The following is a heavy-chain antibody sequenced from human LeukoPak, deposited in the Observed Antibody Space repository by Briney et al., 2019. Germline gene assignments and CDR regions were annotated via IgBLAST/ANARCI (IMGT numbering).Heavy chain of an antibody. J-gene: IGHJ4*02. V-gene: IGHV1-8*01. Sequence: GASVKVSCKASGYTFTSFEINWVRQSTGQGLEWMGWVNPDSGKTAYALKFQDRLIMTTNISLSTVYMELASLKSEDTAVYYCARGVAGGDFWGQGTLATVSS. CDR1: GYTFTSFE. CDR2: VNPDSGKT. D-gene: IGHD6-19*01. CDR3: ARGVAGGDF.